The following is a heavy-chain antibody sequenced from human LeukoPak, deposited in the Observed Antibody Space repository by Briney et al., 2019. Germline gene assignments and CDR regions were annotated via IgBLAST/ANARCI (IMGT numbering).Heavy chain of an antibody. Sequence: GGSLRLSCAASGFTFSSYAMSWVRQAPGKGLEWVSAISGSGGSTYYADSVKGRFTISRDNSKNTLYLQMNSLRAEDTAVYYCARVTLIRRSAALDYWGQGTLVTVSS. V-gene: IGHV3-23*01. CDR2: ISGSGGST. D-gene: IGHD4-23*01. CDR1: GFTFSSYA. CDR3: ARVTLIRRSAALDY. J-gene: IGHJ4*02.